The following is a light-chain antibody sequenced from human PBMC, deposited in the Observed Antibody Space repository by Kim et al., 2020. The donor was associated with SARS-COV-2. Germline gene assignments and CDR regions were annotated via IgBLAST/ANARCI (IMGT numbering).Light chain of an antibody. J-gene: IGLJ3*02. CDR1: SSDVGSYNL. V-gene: IGLV2-23*02. CDR3: CSYAGSSTWV. Sequence: QSALTQPASVSGSPGQSITISCTGTSSDVGSYNLVSWYQQHPGKAPKLMIYEVSKRPSGVSSRFSGSKSGNTASLTISGLQAEDEADYYCCSYAGSSTWVFGGGTQLTVL. CDR2: EVS.